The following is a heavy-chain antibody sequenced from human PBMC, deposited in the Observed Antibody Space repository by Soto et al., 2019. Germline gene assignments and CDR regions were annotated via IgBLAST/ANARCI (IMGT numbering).Heavy chain of an antibody. D-gene: IGHD3-3*01. V-gene: IGHV4-34*09. Sequence: SETLSLTCAVYGGSFSGYYWSWIRQPPGKGLEWIGYIYYSGSTYYNPSLKSRVTISVDTSKNQFSLKLTSVTAADTAVYFCARAQTIFGIITVFDYWGQGTLVTVSS. CDR3: ARAQTIFGIITVFDY. CDR2: IYYSGST. J-gene: IGHJ4*02. CDR1: GGSFSGYY.